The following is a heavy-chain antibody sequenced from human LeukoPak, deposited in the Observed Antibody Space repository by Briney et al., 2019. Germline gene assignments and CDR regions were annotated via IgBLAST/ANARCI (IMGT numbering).Heavy chain of an antibody. Sequence: KSSETLSLTCTVSGGSISSYYWSWIRQPPGKGLNGIGYIYYSGSTNYNPSLKSRVTISVDTSKNQFSLKLSSVTAADTAVYYCARARGSGRTRFDYWGQGTLVTVSS. CDR2: IYYSGST. V-gene: IGHV4-59*13. D-gene: IGHD3-10*01. CDR1: GGSISSYY. CDR3: ARARGSGRTRFDY. J-gene: IGHJ4*02.